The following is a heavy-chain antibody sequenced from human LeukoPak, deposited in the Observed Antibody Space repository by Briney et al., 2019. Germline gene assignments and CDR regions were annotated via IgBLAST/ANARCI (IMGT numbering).Heavy chain of an antibody. D-gene: IGHD1-26*01. Sequence: ASVKVSCKASGYTFTGYYMHWVRQAPGQGLEWMGWISAYNGHTNYAQKLQGRVTMTTDTSTSTAYMELRSLRSDDTAVYYCATGGRWELPRPYSFDIWGQGTMVTVSS. CDR1: GYTFTGYY. V-gene: IGHV1-18*04. CDR3: ATGGRWELPRPYSFDI. J-gene: IGHJ3*02. CDR2: ISAYNGHT.